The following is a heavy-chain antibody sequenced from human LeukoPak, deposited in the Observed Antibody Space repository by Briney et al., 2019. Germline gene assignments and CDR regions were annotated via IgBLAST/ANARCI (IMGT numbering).Heavy chain of an antibody. CDR3: ARAPVDTAIS. D-gene: IGHD5-18*01. V-gene: IGHV4-34*01. CDR1: GGSFSGYY. J-gene: IGHJ5*02. CDR2: INHSGST. Sequence: SETLSLTCAVYGGSFSGYYWSWIRQPPGKGLEWIGEINHSGSTNYNPSLKSRVTISVDTSKNQFSLKLSSVTAADTAVYYCARAPVDTAISWGQGTLVTVSS.